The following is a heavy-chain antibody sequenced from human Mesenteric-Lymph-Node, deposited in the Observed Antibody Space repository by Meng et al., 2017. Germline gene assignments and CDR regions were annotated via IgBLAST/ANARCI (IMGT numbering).Heavy chain of an antibody. CDR2: ISGSGGGT. J-gene: IGHJ4*02. Sequence: GESLKISCVVSGFTFTTHVMTWVRQAPGKGLEWVSSISGSGGGTYYSDSVKGRFTISRDNSKNTLYLQMNSLRAEDTAVYYCARDRGDYYGSGSYDYWGQGTLVTVSS. CDR1: GFTFTTHV. CDR3: ARDRGDYYGSGSYDY. V-gene: IGHV3-23*01. D-gene: IGHD3-10*01.